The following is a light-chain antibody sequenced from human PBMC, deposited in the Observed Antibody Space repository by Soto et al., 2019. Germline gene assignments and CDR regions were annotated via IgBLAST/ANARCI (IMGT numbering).Light chain of an antibody. CDR1: SSNIGAGYE. J-gene: IGLJ1*01. CDR3: QSYDSSLSGYV. Sequence: QSVLTQPPSVSEAPGQRVTISCPGSSSNIGAGYEAHWYQQVPGTAPKFLIYENNNRPSGVPDRFSGSKSGTSASLAITGLQAEDEAEYYCQSYDSSLSGYVFGTGTKLTVL. V-gene: IGLV1-40*01. CDR2: ENN.